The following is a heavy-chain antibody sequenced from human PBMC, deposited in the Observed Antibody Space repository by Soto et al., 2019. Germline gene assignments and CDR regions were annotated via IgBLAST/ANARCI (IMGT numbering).Heavy chain of an antibody. CDR1: GGSFSGYY. Sequence: LSETLSLTCAVHGGSFSGYYWSWIRQPPGKGLEWIGEINHSGSTNYNPSLKSRVTISVGTSKNQSSLKLSSVTAADTAVYYCARGRTPTAGYSYGFSRPAFDYWGQGTLVTVSS. J-gene: IGHJ4*02. CDR2: INHSGST. D-gene: IGHD5-18*01. V-gene: IGHV4-34*01. CDR3: ARGRTPTAGYSYGFSRPAFDY.